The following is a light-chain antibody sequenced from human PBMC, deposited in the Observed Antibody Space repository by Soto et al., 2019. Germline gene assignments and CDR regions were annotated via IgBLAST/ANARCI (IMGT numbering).Light chain of an antibody. CDR3: QQHGSSLTWT. V-gene: IGKV3-20*01. Sequence: EIVLTQSPGTLSLSPGERATLSGRASQSVSGNYLSWYQQNPGQAPRLLIYGVSGRATGIPARFSGSGSGTDFTLTISRLEPEDLAVYYCQQHGSSLTWTVGQGNKVDIK. J-gene: IGKJ1*01. CDR1: QSVSGNY. CDR2: GVS.